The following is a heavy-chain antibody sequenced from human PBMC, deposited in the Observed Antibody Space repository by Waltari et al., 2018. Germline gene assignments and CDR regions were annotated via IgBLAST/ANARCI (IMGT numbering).Heavy chain of an antibody. CDR2: ISSSSSTI. V-gene: IGHV3-48*04. D-gene: IGHD3-3*01. J-gene: IGHJ4*02. Sequence: EVQLVESGGGLVQPGGARSLSCAAAGSTSSSYSMTWAGRPPGKGLEWVSYISSSSSTIYYADSVKGRFTISRDNAKNSLYLQMNSLRAEDTAVYYCARADTIFGVGGYFDYWGQGTLVTVSS. CDR3: ARADTIFGVGGYFDY. CDR1: GSTSSSYS.